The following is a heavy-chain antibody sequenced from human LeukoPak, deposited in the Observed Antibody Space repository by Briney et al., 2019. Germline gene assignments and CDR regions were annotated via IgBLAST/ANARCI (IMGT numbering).Heavy chain of an antibody. J-gene: IGHJ4*02. D-gene: IGHD2-8*01. CDR3: ARLRRLTLDY. V-gene: IGHV4-34*01. CDR1: GGSFSGYY. Sequence: SETLSLTCAVYGGSFSGYYWSWIRQPPGKGLEWIGEINHSGSTNYNPSLKSRVTISVDTSKNQFSLKLSSVTAADTAVYYCARLRRLTLDYWGQGTLVTVSS. CDR2: INHSGST.